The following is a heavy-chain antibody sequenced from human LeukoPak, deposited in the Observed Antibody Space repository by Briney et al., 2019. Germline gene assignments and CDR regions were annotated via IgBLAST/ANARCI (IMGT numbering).Heavy chain of an antibody. CDR3: ARENSGSYREFDY. D-gene: IGHD1-26*01. J-gene: IGHJ4*02. CDR1: GGSISRYY. Sequence: SETLSLTCTVSGGSISRYYWSWIRQPAPKGLDWIGRIYTSWSTHYNASLKSRVSMSVDTSKNQSSLKLSSVTAADTAVFYCARENSGSYREFDYWGKGTLVTVSS. CDR2: IYTSWST. V-gene: IGHV4-4*07.